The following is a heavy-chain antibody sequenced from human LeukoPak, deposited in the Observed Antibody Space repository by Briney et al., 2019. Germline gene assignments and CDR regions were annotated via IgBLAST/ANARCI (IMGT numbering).Heavy chain of an antibody. CDR2: IYTSGST. D-gene: IGHD4-17*01. CDR3: ARNSGDYAVTGRRYYMDV. Sequence: PSQTLSLTCTVSGGSISSGSYYWSWIRQPAGKGLEWIGRIYTSGSTNYNPSLKSRVTISVDTSKNQFSLKLSSVTAADTAVYYCARNSGDYAVTGRRYYMDVWGKGTTVTVSS. CDR1: GGSISSGSYY. V-gene: IGHV4-61*02. J-gene: IGHJ6*03.